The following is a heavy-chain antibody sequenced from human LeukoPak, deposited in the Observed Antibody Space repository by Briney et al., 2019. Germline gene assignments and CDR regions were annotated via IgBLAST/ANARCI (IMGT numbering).Heavy chain of an antibody. CDR2: TYYRSKWYH. J-gene: IGHJ4*02. CDR1: RDTVSSNSAA. D-gene: IGHD6-19*01. V-gene: IGHV6-1*01. CDR3: ARFLGIGSQRYYFDS. Sequence: SQTLSLTCAISRDTVSSNSAAWSWIRQSPSRGLEWLGRTYYRSKWYHDYAVSVRSRVSVNPDTSKNQFSLQLNSVTPEDTAVYYCARFLGIGSQRYYFDSWGQGTLVTISS.